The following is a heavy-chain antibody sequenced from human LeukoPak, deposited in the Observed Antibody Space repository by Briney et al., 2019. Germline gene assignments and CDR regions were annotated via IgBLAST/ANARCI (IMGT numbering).Heavy chain of an antibody. Sequence: GGSLRLSCAASGFTFNNYGMHWVRQAPGKGLEWVAFIRYNGNNQYYADSVKGRFTISRDNSKNSLYLQMNSLKGDDTAVYYCAKDSAFYYIDVWGKGTTVIISS. CDR1: GFTFNNYG. D-gene: IGHD3-10*01. CDR2: IRYNGNNQ. J-gene: IGHJ6*03. CDR3: AKDSAFYYIDV. V-gene: IGHV3-30*02.